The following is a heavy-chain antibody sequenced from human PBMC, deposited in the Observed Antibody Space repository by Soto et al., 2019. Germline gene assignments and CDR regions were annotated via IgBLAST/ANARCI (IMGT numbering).Heavy chain of an antibody. V-gene: IGHV3-73*01. CDR2: IRSKARDYAT. CDR1: GFTFSGSA. Sequence: PVGSLRLSCAASGFTFSGSAMHWVRQASGKGLEWVGHIRSKARDYATAYAASVKGSFTISRDDSKNTAYLQMNSLKTEDTAVYFCTGQSPDYYYYGMGVWGQGTTVTVSS. J-gene: IGHJ6*02. CDR3: TGQSPDYYYYGMGV.